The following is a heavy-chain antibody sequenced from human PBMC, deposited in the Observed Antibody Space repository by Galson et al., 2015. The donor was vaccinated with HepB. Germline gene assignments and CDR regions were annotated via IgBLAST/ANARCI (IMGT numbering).Heavy chain of an antibody. Sequence: SLRLSCAASGFNVTRSYMSWVRQAPGKGLEWVSVVYSGGYTYYADSVKGRFTISRDNSKNTLYLQMSSLRAEDTAVYYCARDYRPDFGSGSYYPNWFDPWGQGTLVTVSS. V-gene: IGHV3-66*02. CDR2: VYSGGYT. CDR1: GFNVTRSY. CDR3: ARDYRPDFGSGSYYPNWFDP. D-gene: IGHD3-10*01. J-gene: IGHJ5*02.